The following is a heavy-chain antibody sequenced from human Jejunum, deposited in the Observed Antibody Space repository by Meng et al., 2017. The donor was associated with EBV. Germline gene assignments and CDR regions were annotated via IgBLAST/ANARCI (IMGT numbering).Heavy chain of an antibody. CDR2: IDDSGST. CDR3: ARGGGRYLY. D-gene: IGHD6-19*01. J-gene: IGHJ4*02. Sequence: QVQLQESGPGLGKPSEPLSLTCTVSGGSISGYYWTWVRQPPGKGLEWIGYIDDSGSTNYNPSLKSRVTISRDTSKNQFSLKLSSVTAADTAVYYCARGGGRYLYWGQGTLFTVSS. CDR1: GGSISGYY. V-gene: IGHV4-59*01.